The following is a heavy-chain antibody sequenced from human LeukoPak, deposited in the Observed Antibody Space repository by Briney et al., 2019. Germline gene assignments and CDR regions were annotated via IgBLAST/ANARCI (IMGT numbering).Heavy chain of an antibody. V-gene: IGHV3-48*04. J-gene: IGHJ4*02. CDR3: ARDRGYYYDSSAPGY. CDR2: ISSSGSTI. Sequence: GGSLRLSCAASGFTFSSYSMNWVRQAPGKGLEWVSYISSSGSTIYYADSVKGRFTISGDNAKNSLYLQMNSLRAEDTAVYYCARDRGYYYDSSAPGYWGQGTLVTVSS. D-gene: IGHD3-22*01. CDR1: GFTFSSYS.